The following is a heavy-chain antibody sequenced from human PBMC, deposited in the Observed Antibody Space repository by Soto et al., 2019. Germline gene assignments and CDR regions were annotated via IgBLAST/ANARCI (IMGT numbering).Heavy chain of an antibody. CDR2: IWYDGSNK. Sequence: PGGSLRLSCAASGFTFSSYGMHWVRQAPGKGLEWVAVIWYDGSNKYYADSVKGRFTISRGNSKSTVYLQMNSLRVEDTALYSCAKVIVLGASTIEFWSRGTLVTVSS. D-gene: IGHD2-15*01. J-gene: IGHJ4*02. CDR3: AKVIVLGASTIEF. V-gene: IGHV3-33*06. CDR1: GFTFSSYG.